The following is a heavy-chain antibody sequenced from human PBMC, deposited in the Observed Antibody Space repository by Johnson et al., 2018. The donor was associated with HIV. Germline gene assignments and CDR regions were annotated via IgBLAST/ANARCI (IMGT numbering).Heavy chain of an antibody. Sequence: VQLVESGGGLIQPGGSLRLSCAASGFTFSSYDMHWVRQATGQGLEWVSAIGTAGDTYYPGSVQGRFTISRENAKNSLYLQMNSLRAEDTAIYYCARPIARGASDIWGQGTMVTVSS. CDR1: GFTFSSYD. V-gene: IGHV3-13*01. CDR3: ARPIARGASDI. D-gene: IGHD3-10*01. CDR2: IGTAGDT. J-gene: IGHJ3*02.